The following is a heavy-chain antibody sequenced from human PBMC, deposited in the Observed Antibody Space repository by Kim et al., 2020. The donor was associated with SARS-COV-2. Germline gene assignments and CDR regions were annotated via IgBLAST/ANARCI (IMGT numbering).Heavy chain of an antibody. J-gene: IGHJ4*02. V-gene: IGHV4-39*01. D-gene: IGHD5-12*01. Sequence: SETLSLTCTVSGGSISSSSYYWGWIRQPPGKGLEWIGSIYYSGSTYYNPSLKSRVTISVDTSKNQFSLKLSSVTAADTAVYYCARLRRGYSGSDWGQGTLVTVSS. CDR3: ARLRRGYSGSD. CDR2: IYYSGST. CDR1: GGSISSSSYY.